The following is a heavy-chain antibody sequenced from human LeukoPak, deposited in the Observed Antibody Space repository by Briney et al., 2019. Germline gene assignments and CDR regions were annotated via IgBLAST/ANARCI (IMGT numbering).Heavy chain of an antibody. J-gene: IGHJ2*01. D-gene: IGHD3-10*01. CDR2: VSSIGRQE. V-gene: IGHV3-30*04. CDR3: ARAFAGAPFDL. Sequence: GGSLRLSCAASGFTLSAYSMHWVRQAPGTGLGWAAVVSSIGRQEYYADSVKGRFTISGDDSKNTLYLQMTSLTVEDTGLYYCARAFAGAPFDLWGRGTLVTVSS. CDR1: GFTLSAYS.